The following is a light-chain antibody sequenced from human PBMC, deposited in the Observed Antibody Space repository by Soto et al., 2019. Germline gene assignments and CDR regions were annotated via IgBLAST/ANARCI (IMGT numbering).Light chain of an antibody. J-gene: IGKJ5*01. Sequence: DIQMTQSPSSLSASVGDRVTITCRASQGISTWLAWYQQKPGKAPKLLIYTASRLQSGVPPRFSGSGSGTDFTLTINSLQTEDFATYYGQHTNNFHFTFGQGTRLEIK. CDR3: QHTNNFHFT. CDR1: QGISTW. CDR2: TAS. V-gene: IGKV1-12*01.